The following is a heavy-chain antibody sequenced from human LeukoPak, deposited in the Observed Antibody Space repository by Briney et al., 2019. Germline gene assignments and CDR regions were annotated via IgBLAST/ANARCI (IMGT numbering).Heavy chain of an antibody. CDR2: IWYDGSNK. J-gene: IGHJ4*02. CDR3: ASSIAVDRYYFDY. CDR1: GFTFSNYG. D-gene: IGHD6-19*01. Sequence: PGGSLRLSCAASGFTFSNYGMHWVRQAPGKGLEWVAVIWYDGSNKYYADSVKGRFTISRDNSKNTLYLQMNSLRAEDTAVYYCASSIAVDRYYFDYWGQGTLVTVSS. V-gene: IGHV3-33*01.